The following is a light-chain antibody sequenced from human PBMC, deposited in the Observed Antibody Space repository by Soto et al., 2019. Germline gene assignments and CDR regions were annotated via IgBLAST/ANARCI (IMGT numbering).Light chain of an antibody. CDR1: QSVTGDK. Sequence: EIVLTQSPGPLSLSPGNSAALSCRASQSVTGDKVAWYQQRPGQAPRLLIYGRSTRATDIPARFRGSGSGTDYTLTINRLDPEDFALYYCQQYGNSPFTVGQGTKLEI. CDR3: QQYGNSPFT. J-gene: IGKJ2*01. V-gene: IGKV3-20*01. CDR2: GRS.